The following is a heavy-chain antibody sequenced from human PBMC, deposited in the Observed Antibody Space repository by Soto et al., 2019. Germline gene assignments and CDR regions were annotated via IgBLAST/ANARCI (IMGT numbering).Heavy chain of an antibody. CDR3: AREREWGVVSRSHDS. Sequence: EVQLLESGGGVVQPGGSLRLSCAASGFTFRNFVMSWVRQAPGKGLEWVSAIRATGGQTFYADSVKGRFTISSDNTKNMLYLQIDSLRDEDTVLYCCAREREWGVVSRSHDSWGQGTLVTVSS. CDR1: GFTFRNFV. J-gene: IGHJ4*02. V-gene: IGHV3-23*01. CDR2: IRATGGQT. D-gene: IGHD2-21*01.